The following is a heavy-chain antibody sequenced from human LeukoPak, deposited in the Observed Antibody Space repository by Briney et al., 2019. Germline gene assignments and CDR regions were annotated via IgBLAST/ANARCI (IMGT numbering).Heavy chain of an antibody. V-gene: IGHV1-46*03. CDR3: AGDQYYDFWSGSSRGLDY. Sequence: SVKVSCKASGYTVTSYDFNWVRQAPGPGLEWMGIINPSRGSSSNAQPFQGSVTMTRDTSSRTVYIVQSSPISEAETVYYCAGDQYYDFWSGSSRGLDYWGQGTRVTVSS. CDR2: INPSRGSS. J-gene: IGHJ4*02. CDR1: GYTVTSYD. D-gene: IGHD3-3*01.